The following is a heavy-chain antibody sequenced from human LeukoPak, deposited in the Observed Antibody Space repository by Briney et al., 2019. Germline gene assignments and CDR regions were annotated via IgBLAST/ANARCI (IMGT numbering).Heavy chain of an antibody. CDR2: ISAYNGNT. V-gene: IGHV1-18*01. D-gene: IGHD2-15*01. Sequence: ASVKVSCKASGYTFTSYGISWVRQAPGQGLEWTGWISAYNGNTNYAQKLQGRVTMTTDTSTSTAYMELGSLRSDDTAVYYCARNVPIVVVAATLAYYGMDVWGQGTTVTVSS. J-gene: IGHJ6*02. CDR3: ARNVPIVVVAATLAYYGMDV. CDR1: GYTFTSYG.